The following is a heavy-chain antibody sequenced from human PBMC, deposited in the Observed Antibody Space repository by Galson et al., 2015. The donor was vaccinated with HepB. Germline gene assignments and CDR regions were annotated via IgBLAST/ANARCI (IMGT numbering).Heavy chain of an antibody. CDR1: GFTFSSYA. J-gene: IGHJ3*02. V-gene: IGHV3-64D*06. CDR2: ISSNGGST. D-gene: IGHD1-1*01. Sequence: SLRLSCAASGFTFSSYAMHWVRQAPGKGLEYVSAISSNGGSTYYADSVKGRFTISRDNSKNTLYLQMSSLRAEDTAVYYCVKVETYDEYAFDIWGQGTMVTVSS. CDR3: VKVETYDEYAFDI.